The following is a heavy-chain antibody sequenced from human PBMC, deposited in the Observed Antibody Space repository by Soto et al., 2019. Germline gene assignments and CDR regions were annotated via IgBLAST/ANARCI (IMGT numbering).Heavy chain of an antibody. CDR1: GGTFSSYA. V-gene: IGHV1-24*01. CDR2: FDPEDGET. J-gene: IGHJ6*02. Sequence: ASVKVSCKASGGTFSSYAISWVRQAPGKGLEWMGGFDPEDGETIYAQKFQGRVTMTEDTSTDTAYMELSSLRSEDTAVYYCATGVDTAMVRPDYYYYNGMDVWGQGTTVTVSS. D-gene: IGHD5-18*01. CDR3: ATGVDTAMVRPDYYYYNGMDV.